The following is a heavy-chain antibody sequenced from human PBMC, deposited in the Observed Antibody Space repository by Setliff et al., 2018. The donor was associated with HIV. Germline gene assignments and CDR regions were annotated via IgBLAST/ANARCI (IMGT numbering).Heavy chain of an antibody. CDR3: ARVPYRSAWFSGGHDAFDI. Sequence: SVKVSCKASGGTFSSYAISWVRQAPGQGLEWMGGIIPILGIANYAQKFQDRVAMTTETATSTAYMEMRSLRSDDTAVYFCARVPYRSAWFSGGHDAFDIWGQGTMVTVSS. V-gene: IGHV1-69*10. CDR1: GGTFSSYA. CDR2: IIPILGIA. D-gene: IGHD6-19*01. J-gene: IGHJ3*02.